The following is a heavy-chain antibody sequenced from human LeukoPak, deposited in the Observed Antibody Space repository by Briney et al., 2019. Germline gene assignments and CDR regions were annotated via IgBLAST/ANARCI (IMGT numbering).Heavy chain of an antibody. CDR3: AKDLEGKTFPGHAFDI. J-gene: IGHJ3*02. CDR2: ISGSGGST. D-gene: IGHD3-10*01. Sequence: PGGSLRLSCAASGFTFSSYAMSWVRQAPGKGLEWVSAISGSGGSTYYADSVKGRFTISRDNSKNTLYLQMNSLRAEDTAVYYCAKDLEGKTFPGHAFDIWGQGTMVTVSS. V-gene: IGHV3-23*01. CDR1: GFTFSSYA.